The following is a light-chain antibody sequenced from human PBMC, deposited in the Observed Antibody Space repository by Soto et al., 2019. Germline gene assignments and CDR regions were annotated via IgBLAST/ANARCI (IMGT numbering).Light chain of an antibody. CDR3: QQRSNWPPIT. Sequence: EIVLTQSPATLSLSPGERATLSCRASQSVSSYLAWYQQKPGQAPRLLIYDASNRATGIPARFSGSGSGTDFTLPISGLEPEDFGVYYCQQRSNWPPITFGQGTRLEIK. CDR1: QSVSSY. CDR2: DAS. V-gene: IGKV3-11*01. J-gene: IGKJ5*01.